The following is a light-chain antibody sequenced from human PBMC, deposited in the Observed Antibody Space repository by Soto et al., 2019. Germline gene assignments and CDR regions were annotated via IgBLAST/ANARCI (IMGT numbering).Light chain of an antibody. J-gene: IGLJ2*01. CDR2: DVS. V-gene: IGLV2-14*01. CDR1: SSDVGGYNY. CDR3: SSYTSHNLVL. Sequence: QSALTQPASVSGSPGQSITIPCTGTSSDVGGYNYVSWYQQYPGKAPKLMIYDVSNRPSEVSNRFSASKSGNTASLTISGLQAEDEANYYCSSYTSHNLVLFGGGTKLTVL.